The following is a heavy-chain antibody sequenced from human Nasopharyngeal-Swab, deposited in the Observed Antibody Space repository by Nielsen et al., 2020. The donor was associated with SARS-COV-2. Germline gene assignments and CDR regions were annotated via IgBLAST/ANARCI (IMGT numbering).Heavy chain of an antibody. CDR1: GGSISSSSYY. CDR2: INHSGST. J-gene: IGHJ2*01. CDR3: ARAPPYCGGDCYLFLYWYFDL. V-gene: IGHV4-39*07. Sequence: SETLSLTCTVSGGSISSSSYYWGWIRQPPGKGLEWIGEINHSGSTNYNPSLKSRVTISVDTSKNQFSLKLSSVTAADTAVYYCARAPPYCGGDCYLFLYWYFDLWGRGALVTVSS. D-gene: IGHD2-21*02.